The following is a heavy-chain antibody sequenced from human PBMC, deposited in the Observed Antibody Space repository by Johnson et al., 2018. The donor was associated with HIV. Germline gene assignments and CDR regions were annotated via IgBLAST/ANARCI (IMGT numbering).Heavy chain of an antibody. CDR2: MSYDGRKE. CDR1: GFSLSDYA. CDR3: AKPNSGYALGLGAFDI. D-gene: IGHD5-12*01. V-gene: IGHV3-30*18. Sequence: QVQLVESGGGVVQPGRSLRLSCAASGFSLSDYAIHWVRQAPVKGLEWVGAMSYDGRKEHYADSVKGRFTTSRDNSKNTVYLQMNTLRPEDTAVYYCAKPNSGYALGLGAFDIWGQGTMVTVSS. J-gene: IGHJ3*02.